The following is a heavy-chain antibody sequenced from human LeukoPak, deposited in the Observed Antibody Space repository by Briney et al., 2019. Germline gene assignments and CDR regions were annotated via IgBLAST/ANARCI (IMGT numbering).Heavy chain of an antibody. CDR2: IKQDGSEK. CDR1: GFTFSSYW. V-gene: IGHV3-7*01. D-gene: IGHD3-3*01. J-gene: IGHJ4*02. CDR3: ASWGGNAQSDSWSGPFDY. Sequence: GGSLRLSCAASGFTFSSYWMSWVRQAPGKGLEWVANIKQDGSEKYYVDSVKGRFTISRDNAKNSLYLQMSSLRVEDTAVYYCASWGGNAQSDSWSGPFDYWGQGTLVTVSS.